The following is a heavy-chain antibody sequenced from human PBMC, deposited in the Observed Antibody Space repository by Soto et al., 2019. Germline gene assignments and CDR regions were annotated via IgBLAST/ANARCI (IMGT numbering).Heavy chain of an antibody. V-gene: IGHV3-74*01. CDR3: AKGVYTMVRGPTYY. J-gene: IGHJ4*02. D-gene: IGHD3-10*01. Sequence: PGESLKISCAASGYTFSPFWMHWVRQAPGKGLVWVSHINGDSTTILYADSVRGRFTISRDNAKNTLYLQMNSLRAEDTAVYYCAKGVYTMVRGPTYYWGQGTLVTVSS. CDR1: GYTFSPFW. CDR2: INGDSTTI.